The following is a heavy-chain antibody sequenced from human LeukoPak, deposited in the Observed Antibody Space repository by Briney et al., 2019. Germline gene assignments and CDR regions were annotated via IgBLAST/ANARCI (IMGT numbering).Heavy chain of an antibody. V-gene: IGHV4-31*03. CDR3: ARIERSSYSLGFDY. CDR1: GGSISSGGYY. J-gene: IGHJ4*02. Sequence: PSETLSLTCTVSGGSISSGGYYWSWIRQHPGKGLEWIGHIYYSGTSFYNPSLTSRVTISVDTSKNQFSLKLTSVNDVDTAVYYCARIERSSYSLGFDYWGQGTLVTVSS. D-gene: IGHD6-6*01. CDR2: IYYSGTS.